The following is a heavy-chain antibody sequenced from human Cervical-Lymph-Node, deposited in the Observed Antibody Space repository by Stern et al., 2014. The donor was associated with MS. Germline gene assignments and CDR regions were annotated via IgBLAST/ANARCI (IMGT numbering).Heavy chain of an antibody. V-gene: IGHV7-4-1*02. CDR2: INTLTWNP. Sequence: QVQLVQSGSELKKPGASVKVSCKASGYRFTTSAMNWVRQATGQGLEWMGWINTLTWNPLYAQGFTGRFVFSLDTSVNTAYLQISSLKAEDTAMYYCASQGASGYGVSPTGYWGQGTLVTVSS. J-gene: IGHJ4*02. CDR1: GYRFTTSA. CDR3: ASQGASGYGVSPTGY. D-gene: IGHD5/OR15-5a*01.